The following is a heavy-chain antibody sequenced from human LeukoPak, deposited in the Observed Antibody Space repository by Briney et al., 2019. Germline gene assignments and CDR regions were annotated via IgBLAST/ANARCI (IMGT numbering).Heavy chain of an antibody. J-gene: IGHJ3*02. V-gene: IGHV3-7*05. D-gene: IGHD3-10*01. CDR1: DVTFSRYW. CDR2: IKEDGSEK. CDR3: ARLYRGVDAFDI. Sequence: GGSLRLSCAASDVTFSRYWMSWVRQAPGQGLEWVANIKEDGSEKDYVDSVKGRFTISRDNAKNSLYLQMNSLRAEDTAVYYCARLYRGVDAFDIWGQGTVVTVSS.